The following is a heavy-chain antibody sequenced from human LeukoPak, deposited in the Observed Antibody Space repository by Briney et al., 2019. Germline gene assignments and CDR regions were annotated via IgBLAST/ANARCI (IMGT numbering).Heavy chain of an antibody. Sequence: GGSLRLSCTASGFSFSTYAMSWVRQAPGKGLEWSSSMSSGSRYIYYADSVSGRFTISRNNTKNSLYLLMHNLRAEDTAIYYCARDRPTGASRVFVVQWGQGTPVTVSP. CDR1: GFSFSTYA. D-gene: IGHD2-15*01. J-gene: IGHJ4*02. V-gene: IGHV3-21*06. CDR3: ARDRPTGASRVFVVQ. CDR2: MSSGSRYI.